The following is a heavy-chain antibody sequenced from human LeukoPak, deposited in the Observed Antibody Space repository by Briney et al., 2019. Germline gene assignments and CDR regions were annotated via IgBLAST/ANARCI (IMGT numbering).Heavy chain of an antibody. Sequence: GGSLRLSCAASGFIFSSYGMHWVRQAPGKGLEWVAFIRYDGSNTYYADSVKGRFTISRDNSKNTLYLQMNSLRGEDTAVYYCARDVGAIFDYWGQGTLVTASS. J-gene: IGHJ4*02. CDR2: IRYDGSNT. CDR3: ARDVGAIFDY. CDR1: GFIFSSYG. V-gene: IGHV3-30*02. D-gene: IGHD1-26*01.